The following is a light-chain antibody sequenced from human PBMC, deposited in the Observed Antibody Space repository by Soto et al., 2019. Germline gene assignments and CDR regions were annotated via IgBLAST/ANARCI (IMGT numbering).Light chain of an antibody. CDR2: GAS. CDR1: QSVSSH. CDR3: QQYKNWPL. Sequence: IVMTQSPATLSVSPGERVTLSCTTSQSVSSHVAWYQQKPGQAPRLLLYGASTRGTGIPARFSGSGGGTDFPLTISIVQSEHVAVYYCQQYKNWPLFGQGTRLDIK. V-gene: IGKV3-15*01. J-gene: IGKJ5*01.